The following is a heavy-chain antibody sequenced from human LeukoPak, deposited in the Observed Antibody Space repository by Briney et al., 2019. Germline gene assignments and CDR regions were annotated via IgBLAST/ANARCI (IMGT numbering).Heavy chain of an antibody. V-gene: IGHV3-30-3*01. Sequence: GGSLRLSCAASGFTFSSYAMHWVRQAPDKGLEWVAVISYDGSNKYYADSVKGRFTISRDNSKNTLYLQMNSLRAEDTAVYYCARSLFPYCSGGSCYSLSAFDIWGQGTMVTVSS. J-gene: IGHJ3*02. D-gene: IGHD2-15*01. CDR3: ARSLFPYCSGGSCYSLSAFDI. CDR1: GFTFSSYA. CDR2: ISYDGSNK.